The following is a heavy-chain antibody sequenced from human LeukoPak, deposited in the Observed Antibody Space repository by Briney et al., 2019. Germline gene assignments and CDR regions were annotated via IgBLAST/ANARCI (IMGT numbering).Heavy chain of an antibody. V-gene: IGHV3-33*01. CDR3: ARDLGITMVREPNWFDP. D-gene: IGHD3-10*01. J-gene: IGHJ5*02. CDR1: GFTFSSYG. Sequence: GRSLRLSCAASGFTFSSYGMHWVRQAPGKGLEWVAVIWYDGSNKYYADSVKGRFTISRDNSKNTLYLQMNSLRAEDTAVYYCARDLGITMVREPNWFDPWGQGTLVTVSS. CDR2: IWYDGSNK.